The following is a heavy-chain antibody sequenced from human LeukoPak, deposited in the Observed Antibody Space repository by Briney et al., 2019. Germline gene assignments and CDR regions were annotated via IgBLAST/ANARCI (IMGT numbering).Heavy chain of an antibody. Sequence: ASVKVSCKASGYTFTSCGISWVRQAPGQGLEWMGWISAYNGNTNYAQKLQGRVTMTTDTSTSTAYMELRSLRSDDTAVYYCARAPDYYYDSSGPHFDYWGQGTLVTVSS. CDR3: ARAPDYYYDSSGPHFDY. J-gene: IGHJ4*02. CDR1: GYTFTSCG. V-gene: IGHV1-18*01. CDR2: ISAYNGNT. D-gene: IGHD3-22*01.